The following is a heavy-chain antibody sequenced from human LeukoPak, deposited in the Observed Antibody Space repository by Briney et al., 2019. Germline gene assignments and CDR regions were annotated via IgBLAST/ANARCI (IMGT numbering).Heavy chain of an antibody. CDR1: GFTLSSNY. D-gene: IGHD4-17*01. CDR3: ARDDYGDYFFDY. V-gene: IGHV3-66*01. CDR2: IYSGGST. J-gene: IGHJ4*02. Sequence: PGWSLRLSCASSGFTLSSNYMSWVRPAPARGREWVAVIYSGGSTYYPDSVTGGFTIPRDNSKNTLYLQMNSLRAEDTAVYYCARDDYGDYFFDYWGQGTLVTVSS.